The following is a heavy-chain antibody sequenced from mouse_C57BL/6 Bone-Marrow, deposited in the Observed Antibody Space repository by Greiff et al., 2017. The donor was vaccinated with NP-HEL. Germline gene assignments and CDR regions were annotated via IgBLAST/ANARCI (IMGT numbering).Heavy chain of an antibody. V-gene: IGHV1-53*01. J-gene: IGHJ4*01. CDR3: AIYAMDY. CDR1: GSTFTRSW. CDR2: INPSNGGT. Sequence: QVQLKQPGTELVKPGASVKLSCKASGSTFTRSWMHWVTQRPGPVLSWLGNINPSNGGTNYNEKFKSKATLTVDKSSSTAYMQLSSLTSEDSAVYYCAIYAMDYWGQGTSVTVSS.